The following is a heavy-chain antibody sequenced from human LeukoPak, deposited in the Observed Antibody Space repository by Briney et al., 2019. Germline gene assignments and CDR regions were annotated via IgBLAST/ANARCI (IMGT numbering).Heavy chain of an antibody. D-gene: IGHD2-21*01. V-gene: IGHV3-23*01. Sequence: GGSLRLSCAASGFTFSSSAMSWVRQAPGKGLEWVSVITGTGGGGSAYYADSVKGRFTISRDNSKNTLYLEMNSLRAEDTAIYYCARASSGDECYYVMAVWGQGTTVTVSS. J-gene: IGHJ6*02. CDR3: ARASSGDECYYVMAV. CDR1: GFTFSSSA. CDR2: ITGTGGGGSA.